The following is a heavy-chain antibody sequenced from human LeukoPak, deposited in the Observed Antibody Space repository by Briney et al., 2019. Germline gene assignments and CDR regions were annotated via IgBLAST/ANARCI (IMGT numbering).Heavy chain of an antibody. CDR2: ISAYNGNT. CDR1: GYTFTSYG. CDR3: ARHYYYDSSGFPGY. D-gene: IGHD3-22*01. J-gene: IGHJ4*02. V-gene: IGHV1-18*01. Sequence: ASVKVSCKASGYTFTSYGISWVRQAPGQGLEWMGWISAYNGNTNYAQKLQGRVTMTTDTSTSTAYTELRSLRSDDTAVYYCARHYYYDSSGFPGYWGQGTLVTVSS.